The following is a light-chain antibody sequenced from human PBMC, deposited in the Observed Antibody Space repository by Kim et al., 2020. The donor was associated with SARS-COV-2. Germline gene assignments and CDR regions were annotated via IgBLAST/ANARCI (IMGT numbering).Light chain of an antibody. CDR2: AAS. V-gene: IGKV1-27*01. CDR3: QKHNGAPWT. CDR1: QGINND. J-gene: IGKJ1*01. Sequence: ASVGDRVTITCRASQGINNDLAWYQQKPGKVPKVLIYAASALQSGVPSRFSGSGSGTDFTLTISSLQPEDVGTYYCQKHNGAPWTFGQGTKVDIK.